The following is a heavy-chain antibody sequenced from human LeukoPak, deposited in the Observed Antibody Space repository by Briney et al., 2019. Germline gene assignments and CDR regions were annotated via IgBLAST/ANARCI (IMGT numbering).Heavy chain of an antibody. CDR1: GGSFSGYY. Sequence: PSETLSLTCAVYGGSFSGYYWSWIRQPPGKGLEWIGEINHSGSTNYNPSLKSRVTISVDTSKNQFSLKPSSVTAADTAVYYCARGKRIVGATTRDYWGQGTLVTVSS. CDR2: INHSGST. V-gene: IGHV4-34*01. J-gene: IGHJ4*02. CDR3: ARGKRIVGATTRDY. D-gene: IGHD1-26*01.